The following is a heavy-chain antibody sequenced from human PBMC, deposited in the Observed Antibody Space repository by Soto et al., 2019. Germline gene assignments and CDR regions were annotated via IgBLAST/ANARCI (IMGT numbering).Heavy chain of an antibody. J-gene: IGHJ6*03. V-gene: IGHV1-2*04. D-gene: IGHD1-26*01. Sequence: QVQLVRSGAEVKKPGASVKVSCKASGYTFTGYYMHWVRQAPGQGLEWMGWINPNSGGTNYAQKFQGWVTMTRDTSISTAYMELSRLRSDDTAVYYCARGPSATPGPYYYMDVWGKGTTVTVSS. CDR1: GYTFTGYY. CDR2: INPNSGGT. CDR3: ARGPSATPGPYYYMDV.